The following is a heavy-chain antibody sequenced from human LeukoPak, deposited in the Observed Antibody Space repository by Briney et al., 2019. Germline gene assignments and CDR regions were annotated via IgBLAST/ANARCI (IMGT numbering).Heavy chain of an antibody. D-gene: IGHD5/OR15-5a*01. CDR1: GFTFSSYS. Sequence: PGGSLRLSCAASGFTFSSYSMNWVRQAPGKGLEWVSSISSSSSYIYYADSVKGRFTISRDNANNSLHLQMNSVRADDTAVYYCARDMKVYMDYYCSSRAVWGKGATVTVSS. CDR3: ARDMKVYMDYYCSSRAV. J-gene: IGHJ6*03. V-gene: IGHV3-21*01. CDR2: ISSSSSYI.